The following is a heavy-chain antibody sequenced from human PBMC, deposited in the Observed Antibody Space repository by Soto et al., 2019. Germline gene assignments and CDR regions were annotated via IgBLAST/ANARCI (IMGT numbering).Heavy chain of an antibody. CDR2: LSYRGTT. CDR3: ARGLSWSPYFDS. Sequence: QVQLQESGPGLVKPSETLSLTCTVSGASISTQSWNWIRQAPGKGLEWIGYLSYRGTTNYNPSLKSRVTISADTSKNHVSLKLTSVTAADTAVYFCARGLSWSPYFDSWGQGIMVTV. CDR1: GASISTQS. J-gene: IGHJ5*01. D-gene: IGHD3-3*01. V-gene: IGHV4-59*11.